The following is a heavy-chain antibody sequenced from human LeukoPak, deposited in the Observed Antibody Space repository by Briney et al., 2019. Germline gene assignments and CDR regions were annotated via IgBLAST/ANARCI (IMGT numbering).Heavy chain of an antibody. CDR2: INPSGGST. CDR1: GYTFTSYY. V-gene: IGHV1-46*01. D-gene: IGHD6-13*01. Sequence: ASVKVSCKASGYTFTSYYMHWVRQAPGQGLEWMGIINPSGGSTSYAQKFQGRVTMTRDTSTSTVYMELSSLRSEDTAVYYCGRDMGTAAATNYWGQGTLVTVSS. CDR3: GRDMGTAAATNY. J-gene: IGHJ4*02.